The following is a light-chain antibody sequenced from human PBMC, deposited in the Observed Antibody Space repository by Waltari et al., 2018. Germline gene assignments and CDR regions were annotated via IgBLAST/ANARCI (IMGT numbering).Light chain of an antibody. CDR2: DDT. Sequence: YVVTQPPSVSVAPGETARITCGGDDIGRRSVPWYQQRPGQAPILVLYDDTDRPPGIPERFSGSNSGNTATLTLSWVEAGDEADYYCQVWDSSTDHLVFGGGTKLTVL. CDR3: QVWDSSTDHLV. J-gene: IGLJ3*02. V-gene: IGLV3-21*02. CDR1: DIGRRS.